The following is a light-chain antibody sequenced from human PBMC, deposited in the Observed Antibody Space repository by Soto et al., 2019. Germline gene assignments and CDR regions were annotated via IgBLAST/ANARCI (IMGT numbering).Light chain of an antibody. CDR3: QQYNSYPWT. CDR2: DAS. CDR1: QSISGW. V-gene: IGKV1-5*01. Sequence: DIQMTQSHSTLSASVGDRVTITCRASQSISGWLAWYQQKPGKAPKLLIYDASSLESGVPSRFSGSGSGTEFTLTITSLQPDDFATYYCQQYNSYPWTFGQGTKVDIK. J-gene: IGKJ1*01.